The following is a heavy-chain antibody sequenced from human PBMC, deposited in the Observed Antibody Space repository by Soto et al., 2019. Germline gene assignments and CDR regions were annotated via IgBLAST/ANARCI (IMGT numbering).Heavy chain of an antibody. D-gene: IGHD3-22*01. Sequence: SETLSLTSTSSGSTISSYYWSWIRQPPGKGLEWIGYIYYSGSTNYNPSLKSRVTISVDTSKNQFSLKLSSVTAADTAVYYCAIRSYYYDRWGQGTLV. V-gene: IGHV4-59*01. CDR3: AIRSYYYDR. CDR1: GSTISSYY. J-gene: IGHJ4*02. CDR2: IYYSGST.